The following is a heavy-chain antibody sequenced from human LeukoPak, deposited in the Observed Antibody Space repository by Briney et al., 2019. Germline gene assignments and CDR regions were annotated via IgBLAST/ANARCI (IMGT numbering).Heavy chain of an antibody. V-gene: IGHV4-61*02. CDR2: IYTSGST. CDR1: GVSISSGSYY. CDR3: AREVGYYDFWSGSYFDY. J-gene: IGHJ4*02. D-gene: IGHD3-3*01. Sequence: SETLSLTCTVSGVSISSGSYYWRWIRQPAGKGLEWIGRIYTSGSTNYNPSLKSRVTISVDTSKNQFSLKLSSVTAADTAEYYCAREVGYYDFWSGSYFDYWGQGTLVTVSS.